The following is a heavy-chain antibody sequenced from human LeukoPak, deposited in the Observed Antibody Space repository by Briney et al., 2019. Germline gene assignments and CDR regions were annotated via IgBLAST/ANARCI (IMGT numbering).Heavy chain of an antibody. CDR2: ISGSGGST. J-gene: IGHJ4*02. CDR3: AKSGASIAARPMDY. D-gene: IGHD6-6*01. V-gene: IGHV3-23*01. Sequence: PGGSLRLSCAASEFTFNSYAMSWIRQAPGKGLEWVSAISGSGGSTYYADSVRGRLTISGDNSKNTLYLQMNSLRAEDTAVYYCAKSGASIAARPMDYWGQGTLVTVSS. CDR1: EFTFNSYA.